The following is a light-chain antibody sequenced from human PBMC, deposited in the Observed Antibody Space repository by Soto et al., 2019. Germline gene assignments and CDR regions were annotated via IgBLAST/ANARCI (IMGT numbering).Light chain of an antibody. V-gene: IGKV4-1*01. Sequence: IVMTQSPDSLAVSLGERATMNCRSSQSVLYSSNNNHALAWYQQKPGQSPKLLFYWASARESGVPDRFSGTGSGTDFTLNINSLQPEDVAVYYCQQYCSTPPTFGGGTRVEIK. CDR2: WAS. J-gene: IGKJ4*01. CDR1: QSVLYSSNNNHA. CDR3: QQYCSTPPT.